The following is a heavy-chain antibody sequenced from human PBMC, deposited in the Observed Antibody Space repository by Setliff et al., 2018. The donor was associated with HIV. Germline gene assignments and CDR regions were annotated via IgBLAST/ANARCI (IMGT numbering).Heavy chain of an antibody. J-gene: IGHJ4*01. CDR1: GFAFSHYW. CDR3: TTGPYNCYSD. V-gene: IGHV3-74*01. Sequence: GESLKISCAASGFTSGFAFSHYWMHWVRQVPGKGLVWVSRITNDVSATTYADFVKGRFTISRDNAKNMVYLQMNSLRVEDTAVYDCTTGPYNCYSDWGHGTAVTVSS. CDR2: ITNDVSAT. D-gene: IGHD2-21*01.